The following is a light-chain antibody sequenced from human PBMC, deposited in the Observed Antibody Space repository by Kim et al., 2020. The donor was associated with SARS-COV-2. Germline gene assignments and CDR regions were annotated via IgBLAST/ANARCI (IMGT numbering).Light chain of an antibody. CDR1: QSIGVI. J-gene: IGKJ2*01. CDR3: HQSSSLPYT. CDR2: YAS. V-gene: IGKV6-21*02. Sequence: EIVMTQSPDFQSVTPKEKVTITCRASQSIGVILHWYQQKPDQSPELLIKYASQTISGVPSRFSGSGSGTDFSLTITSLEAEDAATYYCHQSSSLPYTFGQGTKLEI.